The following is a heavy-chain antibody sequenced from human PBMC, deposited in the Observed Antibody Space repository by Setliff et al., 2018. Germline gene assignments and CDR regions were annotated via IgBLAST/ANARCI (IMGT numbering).Heavy chain of an antibody. CDR3: ARSPPTVVVTAIQAIFDY. CDR2: NSA. CDR1: GGTFSSYG. J-gene: IGHJ4*02. Sequence: ASVKVSCKASGGTFSSYGISWVRQAPGQGLEWMGWNSAYAQKFQGRVTMTTDTPTSTAYMELRSLRSDDTAVYYCARSPPTVVVTAIQAIFDYWGQGTLVTVSS. V-gene: IGHV1-18*01. D-gene: IGHD2-21*02.